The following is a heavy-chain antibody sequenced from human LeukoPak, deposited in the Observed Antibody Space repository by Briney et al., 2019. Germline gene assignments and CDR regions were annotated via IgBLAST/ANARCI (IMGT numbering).Heavy chain of an antibody. CDR1: GFTFSDYY. CDR2: ISSSGSTI. V-gene: IGHV3-11*01. D-gene: IGHD2-8*01. J-gene: IGHJ6*02. Sequence: KPGGSLRLSCAASGFTFSDYYMSWIRQAPGKGLEWVSYISSSGSTIYYADSVKGRFTISRDNAKNSLYLQMNSLRAEDTAVYYCARVVTGYCTNGVCYGPGMDVWGQGTTVTVSS. CDR3: ARVVTGYCTNGVCYGPGMDV.